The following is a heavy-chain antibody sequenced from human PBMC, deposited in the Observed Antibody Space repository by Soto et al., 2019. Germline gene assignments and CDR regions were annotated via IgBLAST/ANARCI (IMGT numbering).Heavy chain of an antibody. V-gene: IGHV3-73*02. J-gene: IGHJ4*02. CDR3: TVGATGNDY. D-gene: IGHD1-26*01. Sequence: EVQLVESGGGLVQPGGSLKLSCAASGFTFSGSAMHWVRQASGKGLEWVGRIRSKANSYATAYAASVKGRFTISRDDSKNTAYLQMNSLKTEDTAVYYCTVGATGNDYWGQGTLVTVSS. CDR1: GFTFSGSA. CDR2: IRSKANSYAT.